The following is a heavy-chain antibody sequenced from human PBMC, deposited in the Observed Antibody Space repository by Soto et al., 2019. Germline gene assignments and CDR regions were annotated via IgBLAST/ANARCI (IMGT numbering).Heavy chain of an antibody. CDR1: GFTFSDYY. Sequence: GGSLRLSCVTSGFTFSDYYMGWVRQAPGKGLEWVSAISGSVGSTFYAASVKGRFTISRDNSKNTLYLQMNSLRAEDTAVYYCAKDSCSSNSCYNGDWFDPWGQGALVTVSS. D-gene: IGHD2-2*02. J-gene: IGHJ5*02. CDR2: ISGSVGST. CDR3: AKDSCSSNSCYNGDWFDP. V-gene: IGHV3-23*01.